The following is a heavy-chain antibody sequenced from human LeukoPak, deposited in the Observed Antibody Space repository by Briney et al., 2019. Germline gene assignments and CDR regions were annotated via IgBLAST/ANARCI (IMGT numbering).Heavy chain of an antibody. V-gene: IGHV4-38-2*02. CDR2: IYHSGST. CDR1: GYSISSGYY. D-gene: IGHD3-22*01. Sequence: SETLSLTCTVSGYSISSGYYWGWIRQPPGKGLEWIGSIYHSGSTYYNPSLKSRVTISVDTSKNQFSLKLSSVTAADTAVYYCAREDDSSGYYVWGQGTLVTVSS. CDR3: AREDDSSGYYV. J-gene: IGHJ4*02.